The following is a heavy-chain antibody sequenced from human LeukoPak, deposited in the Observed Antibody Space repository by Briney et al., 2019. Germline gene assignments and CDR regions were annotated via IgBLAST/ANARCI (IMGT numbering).Heavy chain of an antibody. V-gene: IGHV4-4*07. CDR3: ASDSTARAYDI. J-gene: IGHJ3*02. D-gene: IGHD2-2*01. CDR1: GGSITSYY. Sequence: PSETLSLTCSVSGGSITSYYWSWIRKPAGKGLEWIGRIYTSGSTNYSPSLKSRITMSVDTSNNQFSLNLSSVTAADTAVYYCASDSTARAYDIWGQGTMVTVSS. CDR2: IYTSGST.